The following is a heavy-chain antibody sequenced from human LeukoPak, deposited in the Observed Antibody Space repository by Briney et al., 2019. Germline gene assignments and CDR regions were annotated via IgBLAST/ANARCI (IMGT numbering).Heavy chain of an antibody. Sequence: PGGSLRLSCAASGFTFSSYWMSWIRQAPGKWLEWLSYITNDGSTTYYVDSVKGRFPISRDNAKNSLYLQLNRLRAEDTDVYYCARDRGIVAATVGYYFDYWGQGTLVTVSS. CDR3: ARDRGIVAATVGYYFDY. CDR2: ITNDGSTT. J-gene: IGHJ4*02. D-gene: IGHD1-26*01. V-gene: IGHV3-11*01. CDR1: GFTFSSYW.